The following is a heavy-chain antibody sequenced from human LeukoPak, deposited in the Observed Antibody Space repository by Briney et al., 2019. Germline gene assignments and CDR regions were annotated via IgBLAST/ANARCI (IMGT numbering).Heavy chain of an antibody. CDR3: ARGSYDILTGYFNWFDP. CDR1: GYTFTSYG. CDR2: ISAYNGNT. Sequence: GASVKVSCKASGYTFTSYGISWVRQAPGQGLEWMGWISAYNGNTNYAQKLQGRVTMTTDTSTSTAYMKLRSLRSDDTAVYYCARGSYDILTGYFNWFDPWGQGTLVTVSS. J-gene: IGHJ5*02. D-gene: IGHD3-9*01. V-gene: IGHV1-18*04.